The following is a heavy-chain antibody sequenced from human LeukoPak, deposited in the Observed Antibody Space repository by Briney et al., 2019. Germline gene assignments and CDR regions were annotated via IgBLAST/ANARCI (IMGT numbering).Heavy chain of an antibody. D-gene: IGHD6-19*01. Sequence: PSETLSLTCTVSGYSISSGYYWGWIRQPPGKGLEWIGSIYHSGSTYYNPSLKSRVTISVDTSKNQFSLKLSSVTAADTAVYYCARVGSSSGFRYWGQGTLVTVSS. CDR3: ARVGSSSGFRY. CDR1: GYSISSGYY. V-gene: IGHV4-38-2*02. CDR2: IYHSGST. J-gene: IGHJ4*02.